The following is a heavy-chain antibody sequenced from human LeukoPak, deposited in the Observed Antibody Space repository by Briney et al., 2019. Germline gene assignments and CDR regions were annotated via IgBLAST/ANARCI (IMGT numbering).Heavy chain of an antibody. CDR3: AEFDLGYCTIGVCYKDYYYMDV. D-gene: IGHD2-8*01. V-gene: IGHV4-34*01. CDR2: INHSGST. CDR1: GGSFSGYY. Sequence: SETLSLTCAVYGGSFSGYYWSWIRQPPGKGLEWIGEINHSGSTNYNPSLKSRVTISVDTSKNQFSLKLSSVTAANTAVYYCAEFDLGYCTIGVCYKDYYYMDVWGKGTTVTVSS. J-gene: IGHJ6*03.